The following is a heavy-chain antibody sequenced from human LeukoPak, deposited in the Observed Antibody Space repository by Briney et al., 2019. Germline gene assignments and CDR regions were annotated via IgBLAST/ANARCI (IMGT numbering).Heavy chain of an antibody. D-gene: IGHD2-2*01. CDR1: GFTFSRYA. J-gene: IGHJ4*02. Sequence: PGGSLRLSCAVSGFTFSRYAMSWVRQPPGKGLEWVSGISGSGGSTYYADSVKGRFTISRDNSKNTLYLQTNSLRAEDTAVYYCAKASCSSTSCQYYFDYWGQGALVTVSS. V-gene: IGHV3-23*01. CDR2: ISGSGGST. CDR3: AKASCSSTSCQYYFDY.